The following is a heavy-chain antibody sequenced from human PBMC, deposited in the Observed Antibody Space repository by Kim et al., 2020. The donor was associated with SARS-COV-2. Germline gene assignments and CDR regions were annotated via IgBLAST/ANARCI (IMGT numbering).Heavy chain of an antibody. CDR3: AKVFSNSQLGVLRGAFDI. V-gene: IGHV3-23*01. Sequence: GGSLRLSCAASGFTFSSYAMSWVRQAPGKGLEWVSAISGSGGSTYYADSVKGRFTISRDNSKNTLYLQMNSLRAEDTAVYYCAKVFSNSQLGVLRGAFDIWGQGTMVTVSS. CDR1: GFTFSSYA. J-gene: IGHJ3*02. D-gene: IGHD6-13*01. CDR2: ISGSGGST.